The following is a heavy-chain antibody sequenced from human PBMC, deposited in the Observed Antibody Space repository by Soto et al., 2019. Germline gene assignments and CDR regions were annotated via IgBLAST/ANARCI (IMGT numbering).Heavy chain of an antibody. CDR1: GFPFIAYG. V-gene: IGHV3-30*03. CDR3: VGGQYYFDY. J-gene: IGHJ4*02. D-gene: IGHD3-10*01. CDR2: ISYDGSNK. Sequence: ESGGGVVQPGGSLRLSCAASGFPFIAYGMHWVREGPGKGLEWVAVISYDGSNKFYADSVKGRFTISRDNSRNTLYLQMNSLRPEDTALYYCVGGQYYFDYRGQGTLVIVSS.